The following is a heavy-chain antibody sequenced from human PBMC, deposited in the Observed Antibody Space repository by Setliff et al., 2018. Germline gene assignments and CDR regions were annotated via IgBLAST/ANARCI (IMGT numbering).Heavy chain of an antibody. CDR2: ISASGDTT. V-gene: IGHV3-48*01. CDR3: TRDQDYYGMDV. Sequence: GGSLRLSCAASGFTFSTYWMSWVRQAPGKGLEWVSIISASGDTTYYADSVKGRFTISRDNTKNSLYLQMSSLRGEDTAVYHCTRDQDYYGMDVWGQGTTVTVS. J-gene: IGHJ6*02. CDR1: GFTFSTYW.